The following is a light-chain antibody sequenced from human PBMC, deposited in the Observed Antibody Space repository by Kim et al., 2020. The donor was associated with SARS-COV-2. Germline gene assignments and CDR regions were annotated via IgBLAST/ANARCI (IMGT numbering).Light chain of an antibody. CDR1: SSDVGGYNY. CDR2: DVS. V-gene: IGLV2-14*03. CDR3: SSYTSSSTLV. J-gene: IGLJ1*01. Sequence: GQSIPIPCTGPSSDVGGYNYVSWYQQHPGAAPKRMIYDVSSRPSGVSNRFSGSKSGNTASLTISGLQAEDEADYYCSSYTSSSTLVFGTGTKVTVL.